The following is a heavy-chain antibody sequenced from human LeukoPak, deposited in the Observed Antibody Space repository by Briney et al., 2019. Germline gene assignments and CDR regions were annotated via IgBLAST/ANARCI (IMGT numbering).Heavy chain of an antibody. J-gene: IGHJ4*02. CDR2: IYYGGST. CDR3: ARLYSGSYYERDY. Sequence: SETLSLTCTVSGDSISSDIYSWGWIRQPPGKGLEWIGTIYYGGSTYYNPSLKGRVTTSVDTSKNQFSLRLSSVTAADTAVYYCARLYSGSYYERDYWGQGTLVTV. CDR1: GDSISSDIYS. D-gene: IGHD1-26*01. V-gene: IGHV4-39*01.